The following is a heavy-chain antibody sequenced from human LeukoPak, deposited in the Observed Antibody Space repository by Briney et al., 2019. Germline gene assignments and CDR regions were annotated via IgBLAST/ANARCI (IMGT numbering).Heavy chain of an antibody. V-gene: IGHV4-39*01. J-gene: IGHJ4*02. D-gene: IGHD2-15*01. CDR1: GGSISSSSYY. CDR2: IYYSGST. Sequence: SETLSLTCTVSGGSISSSSYYWGWIRQPPGKGLEWIGSIYYSGSTYYNPSLKSRVTISVDTSKNQFSLKLSSVTAADTAVYYCARLPLYCSGGSCYSGFDYWGQGTLVTVSS. CDR3: ARLPLYCSGGSCYSGFDY.